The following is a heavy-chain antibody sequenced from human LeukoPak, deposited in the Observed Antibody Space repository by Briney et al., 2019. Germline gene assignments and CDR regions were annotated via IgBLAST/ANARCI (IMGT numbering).Heavy chain of an antibody. Sequence: GGSLRLSCAGSGFSFESYTMNWVRQAPGKGLEWVSYISGSSGTIYYADSVKGRFTISRDNAKNSLYLQMNSLRAEDTAVYYCARRSEFGVLYYMDVWGKGTTVTVSS. V-gene: IGHV3-48*01. CDR2: ISGSSGTI. D-gene: IGHD3-16*01. CDR3: ARRSEFGVLYYMDV. CDR1: GFSFESYT. J-gene: IGHJ6*03.